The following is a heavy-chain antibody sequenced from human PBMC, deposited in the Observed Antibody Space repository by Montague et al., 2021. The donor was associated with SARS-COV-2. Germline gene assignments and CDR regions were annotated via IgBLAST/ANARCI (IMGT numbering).Heavy chain of an antibody. J-gene: IGHJ6*02. CDR2: ISSSSSYI. Sequence: SRRLSCAASGFTFSSYSMNWVRQAPGKGLEWVSSISSSSSYIYYADSVKGRFTISRDNAKNSLYLQMNSLRAEDTAVYYCASELHPNYYYGMDVWGQGTTVTVSS. D-gene: IGHD4-11*01. CDR3: ASELHPNYYYGMDV. CDR1: GFTFSSYS. V-gene: IGHV3-21*01.